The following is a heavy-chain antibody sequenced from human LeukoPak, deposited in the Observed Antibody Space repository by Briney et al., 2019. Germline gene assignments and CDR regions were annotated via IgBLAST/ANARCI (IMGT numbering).Heavy chain of an antibody. D-gene: IGHD5-18*01. J-gene: IGHJ5*02. CDR3: AREGYSYGGGNWFDP. CDR2: ITSSGTYI. Sequence: GGSLRLSCATSGFTFNNYNMNWVRQAPGRALEWVSSITSSGTYIFYADSVKGRFTISRDNAKNTLYLQMNSLRAEDTAVYYCAREGYSYGGGNWFDPWGQGTLVTVSS. V-gene: IGHV3-21*01. CDR1: GFTFNNYN.